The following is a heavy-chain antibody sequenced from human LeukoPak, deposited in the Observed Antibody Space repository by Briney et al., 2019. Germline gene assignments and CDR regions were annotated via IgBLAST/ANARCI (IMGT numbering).Heavy chain of an antibody. CDR3: ARDREYYYDSSGYY. CDR1: GGTFSSYA. D-gene: IGHD3-22*01. CDR2: IIPIFGTA. J-gene: IGHJ4*02. V-gene: IGHV1-69*13. Sequence: ASVKVSCKASGGTFSSYAISWVRQAPGQGLEWMGGIIPIFGTANYAQKFQGRVTITADESTSTAYMELSSLRSEDMAVYYCARDREYYYDSSGYYWGQGTLVTVSS.